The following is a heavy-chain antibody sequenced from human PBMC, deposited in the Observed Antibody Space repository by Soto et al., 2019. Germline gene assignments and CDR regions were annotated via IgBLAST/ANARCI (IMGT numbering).Heavy chain of an antibody. Sequence: GGSLRLSCAASGFTFSSYAMHWVRKAPGKGLEWVAVISYDGSNKYYADSVKGRFTISRDNSKNTLYLQMNSLRAEDTAVYYCARDGVNTVTTRWAFDIWGQGTMVTVSS. D-gene: IGHD4-17*01. CDR3: ARDGVNTVTTRWAFDI. CDR2: ISYDGSNK. CDR1: GFTFSSYA. J-gene: IGHJ3*02. V-gene: IGHV3-30-3*01.